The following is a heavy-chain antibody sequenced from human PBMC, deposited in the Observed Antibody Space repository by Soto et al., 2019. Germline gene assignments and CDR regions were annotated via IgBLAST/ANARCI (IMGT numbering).Heavy chain of an antibody. J-gene: IGHJ6*02. CDR3: ARDGGGIVVVLNYYYYGMDV. CDR1: GGTFSRYA. CDR2: IIPIFGTA. V-gene: IGHV1-69*13. D-gene: IGHD2-2*01. Sequence: VKVSCKASGGTFSRYAISWVRQAPGQGLEWMGGIIPIFGTANYAQKFQGRVTITADESTGTAYMELSSLRSEDTAVYYCARDGGGIVVVLNYYYYGMDVWGQGTTVTVSS.